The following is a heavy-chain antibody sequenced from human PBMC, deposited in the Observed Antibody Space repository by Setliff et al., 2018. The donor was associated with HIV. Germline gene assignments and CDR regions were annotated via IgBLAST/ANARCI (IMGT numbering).Heavy chain of an antibody. Sequence: SETLSLTCAVSGGSISSAYWSWVRQPPGKGLEWIGYIYYSGSTYYNPSLKSRVTMSIDTSTQQFFLNVTSVTAADTAVYYCAGFSYNFWVYRFDHWGQGALVTVSS. CDR3: AGFSYNFWVYRFDH. CDR1: GGSISSAY. V-gene: IGHV4-59*06. D-gene: IGHD3-3*01. J-gene: IGHJ4*02. CDR2: IYYSGST.